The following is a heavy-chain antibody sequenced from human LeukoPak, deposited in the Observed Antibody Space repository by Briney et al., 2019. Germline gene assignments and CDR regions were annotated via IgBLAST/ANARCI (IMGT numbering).Heavy chain of an antibody. CDR2: ITHSGST. D-gene: IGHD4-17*01. CDR1: GGSFSDYY. J-gene: IGHJ4*02. Sequence: PSETLSLTCAVYGGSFSDYYWSWMRQPPGKGLEGIGEITHSGSTNYNPALTSRGTISVDKSKKKCSLKLSSVTAADTAVYYCARGDLSYGFDYWGQGTLVTVSS. CDR3: ARGDLSYGFDY. V-gene: IGHV4-34*01.